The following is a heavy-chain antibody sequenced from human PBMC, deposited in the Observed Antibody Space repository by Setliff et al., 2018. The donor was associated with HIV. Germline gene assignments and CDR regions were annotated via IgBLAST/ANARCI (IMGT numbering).Heavy chain of an antibody. CDR3: ARAPGIAAAYWFDP. V-gene: IGHV1-69*05. CDR2: STPILDTT. CDR1: GGTFSSYG. D-gene: IGHD6-13*01. J-gene: IGHJ5*02. Sequence: ASVKVSCKASGGTFSSYGITWVRQAPGQGLEWMGGSTPILDTTNYAQKFQGRVTITTDESTSTAYMELSSLRSEDTAVYYCARAPGIAAAYWFDPWGQGTLVTVSS.